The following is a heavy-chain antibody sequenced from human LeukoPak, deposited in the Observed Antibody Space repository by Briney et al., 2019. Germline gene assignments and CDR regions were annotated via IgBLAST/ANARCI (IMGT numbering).Heavy chain of an antibody. CDR3: ARGREHYDYVWGSYRHGYFDY. CDR2: IIPIFDTA. V-gene: IGHV1-69*05. CDR1: GCTFSSYA. D-gene: IGHD3-16*02. J-gene: IGHJ4*02. Sequence: ASVKVSCKASGCTFSSYAISWLRQAPGQGLEWMGGIIPIFDTANYAQKLQGRVTITTDESTSTAYMELSSLRSEDTAVYYCARGREHYDYVWGSYRHGYFDYWGQGTLVTVSS.